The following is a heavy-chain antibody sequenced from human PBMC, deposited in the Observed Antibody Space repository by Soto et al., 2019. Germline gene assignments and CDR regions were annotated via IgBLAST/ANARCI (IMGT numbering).Heavy chain of an antibody. CDR2: IYHSGST. Sequence: SETLSLTCAVSGGSISSGGYSWSWIRQPPGKGLEWIGYIYHSGSTYYNASLQIRVTISVDRSKNQFSLKLSSVTAADTAVYYCTRPYCSSNSCYNYWFDPWGQGTLVTVSS. CDR1: GGSISSGGYS. V-gene: IGHV4-30-2*01. J-gene: IGHJ5*02. D-gene: IGHD2-2*02. CDR3: TRPYCSSNSCYNYWFDP.